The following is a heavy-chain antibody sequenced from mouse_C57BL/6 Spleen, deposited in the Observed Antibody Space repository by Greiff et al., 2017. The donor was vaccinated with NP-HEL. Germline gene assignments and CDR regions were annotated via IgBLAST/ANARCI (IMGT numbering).Heavy chain of an antibody. J-gene: IGHJ3*01. D-gene: IGHD2-1*01. CDR2: IYPRSGNT. CDR1: GYTFTSYG. CDR3: ARSRDYYGNYVWFAY. Sequence: VQLQQSGAELARPGASVKLSCKASGYTFTSYGISWVKQRTGQGLEWIGEIYPRSGNTYYNEKFKGKATLTADKSSSTAYLQPRRLTSEDSAVYFCARSRDYYGNYVWFAYWGQGTLVTVSA. V-gene: IGHV1-81*01.